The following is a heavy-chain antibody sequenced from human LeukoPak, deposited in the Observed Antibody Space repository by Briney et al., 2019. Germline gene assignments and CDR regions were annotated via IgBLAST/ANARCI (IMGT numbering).Heavy chain of an antibody. CDR3: ASSPGTMIVALDH. CDR2: INPNSGGT. J-gene: IGHJ4*02. CDR1: GYTLTGYY. V-gene: IGHV1-2*02. Sequence: GASVKVSCKASGYTLTGYYMHWVRQAPGQGLEWMGWINPNSGGTNYAQKFQGRVTMTRDTSISTAYMELSRLRSDDTAVYYCASSPGTMIVALDHWGQGTLVTVSS. D-gene: IGHD3-22*01.